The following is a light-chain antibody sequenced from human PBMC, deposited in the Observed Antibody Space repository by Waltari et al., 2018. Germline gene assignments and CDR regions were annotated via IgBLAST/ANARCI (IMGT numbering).Light chain of an antibody. Sequence: EIVLTQSPGTLSLSPGERATLSCRASQSVSTIALTWYQQKTGQAPRLLSYGTSRRATGIPDRFSGSGSGTDFTLTISRLQPEDFAIYYCQQYDGIVVTFGGGTKVEI. CDR1: QSVSTIA. CDR2: GTS. CDR3: QQYDGIVVT. J-gene: IGKJ4*01. V-gene: IGKV3-20*01.